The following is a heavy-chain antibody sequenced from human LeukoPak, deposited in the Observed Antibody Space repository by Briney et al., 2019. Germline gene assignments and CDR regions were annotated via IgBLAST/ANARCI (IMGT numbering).Heavy chain of an antibody. CDR2: IYHSGTTYSGST. CDR3: ARSVWYSSPSPIFAYYFDS. CDR1: GGSFSGYY. V-gene: IGHV4-34*01. J-gene: IGHJ4*02. Sequence: SETLSLTCAVYGGSFSGYYWSWIRQPPGKGLEWIGSIYHSGTTYSGSTYYNPSLKSRVTISVDTSKSQFSLKLSSVTAADTAVYYCARSVWYSSPSPIFAYYFDSWGQGNLVTVSS. D-gene: IGHD6-6*01.